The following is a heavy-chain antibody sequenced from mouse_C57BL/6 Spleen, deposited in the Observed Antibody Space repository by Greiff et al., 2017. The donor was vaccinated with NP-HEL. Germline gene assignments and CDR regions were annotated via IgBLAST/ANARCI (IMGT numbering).Heavy chain of an antibody. CDR2: IWSGGST. D-gene: IGHD1-1*01. V-gene: IGHV2-2*01. Sequence: VKLVESGPGLVQPSQSLSITCTVSGFSLTSYGVHWVRQSPGKGLEWLGVIWSGGSTDYNAAFISRLSISKDNSKSQVFFKMNSLQADDTAIYYCARIGTTEGYAMDYWGQGTSVTVSS. J-gene: IGHJ4*01. CDR1: GFSLTSYG. CDR3: ARIGTTEGYAMDY.